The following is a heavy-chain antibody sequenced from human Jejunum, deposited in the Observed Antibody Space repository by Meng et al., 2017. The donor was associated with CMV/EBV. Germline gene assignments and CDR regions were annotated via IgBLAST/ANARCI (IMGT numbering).Heavy chain of an antibody. CDR3: ARSTTETDFDS. CDR1: GYTFTNYW. V-gene: IGHV5-51*01. D-gene: IGHD4-11*01. Sequence: CKGSGYTFTNYWIGWVRQMPGKGLECMGIIYPGDSDTKYSPSFQGQVTISADKSINTAYLQWSSLQASDTAMYYCARSTTETDFDSWGQGTLVTVSS. CDR2: IYPGDSDT. J-gene: IGHJ4*02.